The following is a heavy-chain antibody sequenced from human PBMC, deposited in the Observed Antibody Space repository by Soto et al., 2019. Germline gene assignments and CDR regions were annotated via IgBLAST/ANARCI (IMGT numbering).Heavy chain of an antibody. D-gene: IGHD4-17*01. CDR2: LSGSGGDT. Sequence: GGSLRLSCAASGFIFTDYAMTWVRQAPGKGLEWVSGLSGSGGDTYYADSVKGRFTVSRDNYKNTLYLQMNSLRAEDTAVYYCAKDHLPTTITTPWFDPWGQGTLVTVSS. CDR1: GFIFTDYA. V-gene: IGHV3-23*01. CDR3: AKDHLPTTITTPWFDP. J-gene: IGHJ5*02.